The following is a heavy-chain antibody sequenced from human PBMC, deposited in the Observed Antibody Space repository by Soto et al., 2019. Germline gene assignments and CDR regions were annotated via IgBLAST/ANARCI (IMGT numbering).Heavy chain of an antibody. Sequence: GGSLRLSCAASGCTFNNYAMSWVRQAPGKGLDWVSTISGSGGNTYYAGSVKGRFTISRDNSKNTLYLQMNSLRAEDTAVYYCAKDSANYYGTSGYYYYWGQGTLVTVSS. J-gene: IGHJ4*02. D-gene: IGHD3-22*01. CDR1: GCTFNNYA. CDR2: ISGSGGNT. CDR3: AKDSANYYGTSGYYYY. V-gene: IGHV3-23*01.